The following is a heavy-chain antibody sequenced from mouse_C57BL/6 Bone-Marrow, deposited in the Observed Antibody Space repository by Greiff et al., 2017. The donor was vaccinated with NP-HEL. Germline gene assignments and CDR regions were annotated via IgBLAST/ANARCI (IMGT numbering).Heavy chain of an antibody. CDR1: GYTFTDHT. V-gene: IGHV1-78*01. Sequence: QVQLQQSDAELVKPGASVKISCKVSGYTFTDHTIHWMKQRPEQGLEWIGYIYPRDGSTKCNEKFKGKATLTADKSSSTAYMQLNSLTSEDSAVYSCARSGRYYYGSSHWYFDVWGTGTTVTVSS. CDR2: IYPRDGST. D-gene: IGHD1-1*01. J-gene: IGHJ1*03. CDR3: ARSGRYYYGSSHWYFDV.